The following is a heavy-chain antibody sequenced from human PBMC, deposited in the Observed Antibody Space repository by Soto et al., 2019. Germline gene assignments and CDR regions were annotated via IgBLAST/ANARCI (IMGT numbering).Heavy chain of an antibody. CDR2: ISGSGGST. CDR1: GFTFSSYA. D-gene: IGHD3-22*01. CDR3: AKYKPPHYYDSSGPHGFQH. Sequence: PGGFLRLSCAASGFTFSSYAMSWVRQAPGKGLEWVSAISGSGGSTYYADSVKGRFTISRDNSKNTLYLQMNSLRAEDTAVYYCAKYKPPHYYDSSGPHGFQHWGQGTLVTVSS. J-gene: IGHJ1*01. V-gene: IGHV3-23*01.